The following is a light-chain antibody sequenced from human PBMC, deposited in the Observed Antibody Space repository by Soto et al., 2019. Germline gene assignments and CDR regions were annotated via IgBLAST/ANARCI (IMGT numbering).Light chain of an antibody. CDR2: GAS. V-gene: IGKV3-20*01. J-gene: IGKJ1*01. CDR3: QQYGSSPTWT. Sequence: EIVLTQSPGTLSLSPGERATLSCRASQSVDSNLVWYQQKPGQAPRLLIYGASTRATGIPDRFSGSGSGTDFTLTISRLEPEDSAVYYCQQYGSSPTWTFGQGTKVDIK. CDR1: QSVDSN.